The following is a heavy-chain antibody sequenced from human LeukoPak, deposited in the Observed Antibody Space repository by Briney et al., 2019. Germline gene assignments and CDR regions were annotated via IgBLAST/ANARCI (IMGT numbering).Heavy chain of an antibody. Sequence: GGSLRLSCAASGFTFSSYAMSWVRQAPGKGLEWVSAISGSGGSTYYADSVKGRFTISRDNSKNTLYLQMNSLRAEDTAVYYCAKKWGKITPESSGYYYDYWGQGTLVTVSS. V-gene: IGHV3-23*01. CDR3: AKKWGKITPESSGYYYDY. CDR1: GFTFSSYA. CDR2: ISGSGGST. D-gene: IGHD3-22*01. J-gene: IGHJ4*02.